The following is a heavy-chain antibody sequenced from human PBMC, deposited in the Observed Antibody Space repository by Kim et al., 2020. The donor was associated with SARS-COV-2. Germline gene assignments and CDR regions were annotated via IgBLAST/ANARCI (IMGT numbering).Heavy chain of an antibody. CDR1: GGSISSSSYY. D-gene: IGHD3-3*01. CDR3: ARLEITIFGVVLWVDY. V-gene: IGHV4-39*01. J-gene: IGHJ4*02. Sequence: SETLSLTCTVSGGSISSSSYYWGWIRQPPGKGLEWIGSIYYSGSTYYNPSLKSRVTISVDTSKNQFSLKLSSVTAADTAVYYCARLEITIFGVVLWVDYWGQGTLVTVSS. CDR2: IYYSGST.